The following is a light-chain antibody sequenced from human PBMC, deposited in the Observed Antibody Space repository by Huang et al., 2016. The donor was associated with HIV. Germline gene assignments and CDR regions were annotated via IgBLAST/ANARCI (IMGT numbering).Light chain of an antibody. Sequence: EIVLTQSPATLSLSPGERATLSCRASQSVSSYLAWYQQKPGQAPRLLIYDASNRATGIPARFSGSGSGTDFTLTISSLEPEDCAVYYCQQRGNWPPGYTFGQGTKLEIK. J-gene: IGKJ2*01. CDR1: QSVSSY. CDR2: DAS. V-gene: IGKV3-11*01. CDR3: QQRGNWPPGYT.